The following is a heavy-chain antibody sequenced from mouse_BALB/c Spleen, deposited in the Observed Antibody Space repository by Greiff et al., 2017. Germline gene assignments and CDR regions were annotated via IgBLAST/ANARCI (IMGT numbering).Heavy chain of an antibody. Sequence: QVQLKQSGPSLVQPSQSLSITCTVSGFSLTSYGVHWVRQSPGKGLEWLGVIWRGGSTDYNAAFMSRLSITKDNSKSQVFFKMNSLQADDTAIYYCAKTEGTTARYFDVWGAGTTVTVSS. D-gene: IGHD1-2*01. V-gene: IGHV2-5-1*01. J-gene: IGHJ1*01. CDR2: IWRGGST. CDR1: GFSLTSYG. CDR3: AKTEGTTARYFDV.